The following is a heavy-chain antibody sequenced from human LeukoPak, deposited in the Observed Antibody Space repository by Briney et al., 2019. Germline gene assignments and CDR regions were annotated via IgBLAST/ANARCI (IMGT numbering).Heavy chain of an antibody. CDR3: ARVPLFGVVPSSSNYYMDV. CDR2: INHSGST. Sequence: SGTLSLTCAVYGGSFSGYYWSWIRQPPGKGLEWIGEINHSGSTNYNPSLKSRVTISVDTSKNQFSLKLSSVTAADTAVYYCARVPLFGVVPSSSNYYMDVWGKGTTVTVSS. V-gene: IGHV4-34*01. D-gene: IGHD3-3*01. J-gene: IGHJ6*03. CDR1: GGSFSGYY.